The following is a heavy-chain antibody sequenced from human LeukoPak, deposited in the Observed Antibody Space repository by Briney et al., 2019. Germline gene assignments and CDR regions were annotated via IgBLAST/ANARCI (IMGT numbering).Heavy chain of an antibody. J-gene: IGHJ1*01. V-gene: IGHV3-30-3*01. Sequence: PGRSLRLSCAASGFTFSSYAMHWVRQAPGKGLEWVAVISYDGSNKYYADSVKGRFTISRDNSKNTLYLQMNSLRAEDTAVYYCAREWNDYSNPGYFQHWGQGTLVTVSS. CDR2: ISYDGSNK. CDR1: GFTFSSYA. D-gene: IGHD4-11*01. CDR3: AREWNDYSNPGYFQH.